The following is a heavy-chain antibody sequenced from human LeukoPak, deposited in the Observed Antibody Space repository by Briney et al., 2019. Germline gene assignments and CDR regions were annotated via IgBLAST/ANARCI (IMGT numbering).Heavy chain of an antibody. Sequence: GASVKVSCKASGYTFTSYAMHWVRQAPGQRLEWMGWINAGNGNTKYSQKFQGRVTITRDTSASTAYMELSSLRSGDTAVYYCARAHCSGGSCYSSFDYWGQGTLVTVSS. CDR2: INAGNGNT. V-gene: IGHV1-3*01. D-gene: IGHD2-15*01. CDR1: GYTFTSYA. CDR3: ARAHCSGGSCYSSFDY. J-gene: IGHJ4*02.